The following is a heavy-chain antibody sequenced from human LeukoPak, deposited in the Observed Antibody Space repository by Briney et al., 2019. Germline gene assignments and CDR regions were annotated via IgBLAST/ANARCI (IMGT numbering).Heavy chain of an antibody. CDR2: INWNGGST. Sequence: PGGSLRLSCAASGFTFDDYGMSWVRQAPGKGLEWVSGINWNGGSTGYADSVKGRFTISRDNAKNSLYLQMNSLRAEDTALYHCARDLVSDYYGSGSYSSNWFDPWGQGTLVTVSS. CDR3: ARDLVSDYYGSGSYSSNWFDP. V-gene: IGHV3-20*01. D-gene: IGHD3-10*01. J-gene: IGHJ5*02. CDR1: GFTFDDYG.